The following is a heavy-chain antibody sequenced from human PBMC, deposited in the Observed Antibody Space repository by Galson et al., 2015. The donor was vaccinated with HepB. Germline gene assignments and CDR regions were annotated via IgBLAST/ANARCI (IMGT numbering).Heavy chain of an antibody. CDR3: ARAILTGSQYDPHYYFDY. CDR1: GFTFSIYT. V-gene: IGHV3-21*01. CDR2: ISSSNSYI. Sequence: SLRLSCAASGFTFSIYTMNWVRQAPGKGLEWVSSISSSNSYIDYADSVKGRFTLSRDYAKNSLYLQMNSLRAEDTAVYYCARAILTGSQYDPHYYFDYWGQGTLVTVSS. D-gene: IGHD3-9*01. J-gene: IGHJ4*02.